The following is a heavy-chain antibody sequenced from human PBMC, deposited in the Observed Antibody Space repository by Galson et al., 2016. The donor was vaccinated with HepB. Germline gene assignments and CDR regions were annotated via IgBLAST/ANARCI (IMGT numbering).Heavy chain of an antibody. CDR1: GFAFQNNG. V-gene: IGHV3-21*01. J-gene: IGHJ3*01. CDR3: AGPLPNQSGWGR. CDR2: ISASGSSI. D-gene: IGHD6-19*01. Sequence: SLRLSCAASGFAFQNNGMNWVRQAPGKGLEWVSSISASGSSIDYADSVRGRFTTSRDNAKKSLYLQMNSLRVEDTAVYYCAGPLPNQSGWGRWGQGTMVTVSS.